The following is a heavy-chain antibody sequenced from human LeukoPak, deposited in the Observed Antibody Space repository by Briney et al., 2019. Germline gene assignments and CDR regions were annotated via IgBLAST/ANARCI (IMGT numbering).Heavy chain of an antibody. CDR1: GFTFSSHG. V-gene: IGHV3-33*01. Sequence: GGSLRLSCATSGFTFSSHGFYWVRQAPGKGQEWVAVIWYDGSKKYYADSVKGRSTISRDNSKNTLYLEMNSLRAEDTAVYYCARDVSYNSLDYWGQGTLVTVSS. J-gene: IGHJ4*02. D-gene: IGHD6-13*01. CDR3: ARDVSYNSLDY. CDR2: IWYDGSKK.